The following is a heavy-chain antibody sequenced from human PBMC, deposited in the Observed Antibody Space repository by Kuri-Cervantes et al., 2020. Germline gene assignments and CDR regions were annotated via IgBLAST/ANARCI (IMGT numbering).Heavy chain of an antibody. Sequence: GGSLRLSCAAYGFTFSSYAMSWVRQAPGKGLEWLSAIVHSGGNTYYADSVKGRFTISRDRSKNTLFLQMDSLRAEDTAVYYCAKQRDGRLFDYWGQGTLVTVSS. D-gene: IGHD2-8*01. J-gene: IGHJ4*02. CDR1: GFTFSSYA. CDR2: IVHSGGNT. CDR3: AKQRDGRLFDY. V-gene: IGHV3-23*01.